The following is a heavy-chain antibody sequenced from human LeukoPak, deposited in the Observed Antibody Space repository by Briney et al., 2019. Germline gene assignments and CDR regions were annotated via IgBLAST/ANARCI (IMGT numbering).Heavy chain of an antibody. Sequence: SETLSLTCAVYGGSFSGYYWSWIRQPPGKGLEWIGEINHSGSTNYNPSLKSRVTISVDTSKNQFSLKLSSVTAADTAVYYCARPPVLYDSSGYGMDVWGQGTTVTVSS. D-gene: IGHD3-22*01. CDR2: INHSGST. CDR1: GGSFSGYY. V-gene: IGHV4-34*01. J-gene: IGHJ6*02. CDR3: ARPPVLYDSSGYGMDV.